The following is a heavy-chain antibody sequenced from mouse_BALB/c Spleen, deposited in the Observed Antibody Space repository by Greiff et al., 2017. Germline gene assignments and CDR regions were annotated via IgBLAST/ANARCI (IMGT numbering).Heavy chain of an antibody. CDR1: GYSITSDYA. CDR2: ISYSGST. V-gene: IGHV3-2*02. Sequence: EVQLQQSGPGLVKPSQSLSLTCTVTGYSITSDYAWNWIRQFPGNKLEWMGYISYSGSTSYNPSLKSRISITRDTSKNQFFLQLNSVTTEDTATYYCARDGMDYWGQGTSVTVSS. CDR3: ARDGMDY. J-gene: IGHJ4*01.